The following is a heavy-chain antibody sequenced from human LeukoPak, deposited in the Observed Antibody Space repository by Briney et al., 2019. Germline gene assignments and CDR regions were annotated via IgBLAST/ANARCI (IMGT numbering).Heavy chain of an antibody. D-gene: IGHD3-22*01. V-gene: IGHV1-69*13. CDR3: ARGHYDSSGYSDFDY. J-gene: IGHJ4*02. CDR1: GYTFTGYY. Sequence: SVKVSCKASGYTFTGYYMHWVRQAPGQGLEWMGGIIPIFGTANYAQKFQGRVTITADESTSTAYMELSSLRSEDTAVYYCARGHYDSSGYSDFDYWGQGTLVTVSS. CDR2: IIPIFGTA.